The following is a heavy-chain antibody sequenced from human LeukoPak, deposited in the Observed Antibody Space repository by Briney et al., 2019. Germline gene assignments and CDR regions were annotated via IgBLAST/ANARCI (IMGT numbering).Heavy chain of an antibody. D-gene: IGHD3-10*01. V-gene: IGHV3-21*04. CDR2: ISSSSSYV. Sequence: PGGSLRLSCAASGFTFSSYSMNWVRQAPGKGLEWASSISSSSSYVYYADSVKGRFTISRDNAKNSLYLQMNSLRAEDTAVYYCAKVIFISPTDAFDIWGQGTMVTVSS. J-gene: IGHJ3*02. CDR1: GFTFSSYS. CDR3: AKVIFISPTDAFDI.